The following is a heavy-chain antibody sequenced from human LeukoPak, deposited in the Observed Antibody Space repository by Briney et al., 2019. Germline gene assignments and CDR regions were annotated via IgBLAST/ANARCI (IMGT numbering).Heavy chain of an antibody. CDR2: IYYSGST. D-gene: IGHD3-10*01. Sequence: PSETLSLTCAVYGGSFSSYYWSWIRQPPGKGLEWIGYIYYSGSTNYNPSLKSRVTISVDTSKNQFPLKLSSVTAADTAVYYCARDFMVYRRFGDLLHNWFDPWGQGTLVTVSS. CDR3: ARDFMVYRRFGDLLHNWFDP. CDR1: GGSFSSYY. J-gene: IGHJ5*02. V-gene: IGHV4-59*01.